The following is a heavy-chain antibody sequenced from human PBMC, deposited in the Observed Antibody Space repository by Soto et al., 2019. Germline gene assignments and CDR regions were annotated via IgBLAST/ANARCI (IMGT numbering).Heavy chain of an antibody. D-gene: IGHD4-17*01. Sequence: QVQLQASGPGLVKPSETLSLTCTVSGGSISTYYWNWIRQPLGKGLEWIGHIYYTGSTNYNPSLKSRVTTSVDTSKNQSFLKLSSVTAADTAVDYCARLRTTVTTGRAFDIWGEGTMVTVSS. CDR3: ARLRTTVTTGRAFDI. V-gene: IGHV4-59*01. CDR1: GGSISTYY. CDR2: IYYTGST. J-gene: IGHJ3*02.